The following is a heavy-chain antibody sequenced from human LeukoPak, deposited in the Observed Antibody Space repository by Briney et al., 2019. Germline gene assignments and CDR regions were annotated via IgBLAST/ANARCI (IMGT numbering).Heavy chain of an antibody. V-gene: IGHV1-18*01. Sequence: ASVKVSCKASGYTFTSYGISWVRQAPGQGLEWMGWISAYNGNTNYAQKLQGRVTMTTDTSTSTAYMELRSLRSDDTAVYYCARDLHPGIAVAGPLPWGQGTLVTVSS. J-gene: IGHJ4*02. D-gene: IGHD6-19*01. CDR3: ARDLHPGIAVAGPLP. CDR1: GYTFTSYG. CDR2: ISAYNGNT.